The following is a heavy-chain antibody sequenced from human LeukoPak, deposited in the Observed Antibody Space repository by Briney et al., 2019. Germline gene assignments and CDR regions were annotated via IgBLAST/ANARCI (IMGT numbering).Heavy chain of an antibody. CDR1: GYSISSGYY. J-gene: IGHJ4*02. Sequence: SETLSLTCTVSGYSISSGYYWGWIRQPPGKGLEWIGSIYHSGSTYYNPSLKSRVTISVDTSKNQFSLKLSSVTAADTAVYYCARETSGSYKGVFDYWGEESLVALSS. CDR3: ARETSGSYKGVFDY. V-gene: IGHV4-38-2*02. CDR2: IYHSGST. D-gene: IGHD1-26*01.